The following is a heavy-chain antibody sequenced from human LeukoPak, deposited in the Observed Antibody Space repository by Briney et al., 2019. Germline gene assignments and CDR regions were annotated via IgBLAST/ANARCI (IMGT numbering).Heavy chain of an antibody. CDR2: IFPEDSDT. CDR1: GDDFSRSW. CDR3: ATLSAANPFDY. V-gene: IGHV5-51*01. Sequence: GESLKISCQVSGDDFSRSWIGWVRQVSRKGLDWMGIIFPEDSDTRYSPSFQGHVTFSADKSISAAYLQWSSLKASDTAMYYCATLSAANPFDYWGQGTLVTVSS. D-gene: IGHD6-13*01. J-gene: IGHJ4*02.